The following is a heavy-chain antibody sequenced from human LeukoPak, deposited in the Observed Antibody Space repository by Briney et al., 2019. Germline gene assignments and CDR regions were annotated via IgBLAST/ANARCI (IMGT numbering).Heavy chain of an antibody. CDR1: GYSFTSYW. Sequence: GESLKISCKGSGYSFTSYWIGWVRQMPGKGLEWMGIIYPGDSDTRYSTSFQGQVTISADKSISTAYLQWSSLKASDTAMYYCARRLASHCSSTSCYGAFDIWGQGTMVTVSS. CDR3: ARRLASHCSSTSCYGAFDI. J-gene: IGHJ3*02. D-gene: IGHD2-2*01. V-gene: IGHV5-51*01. CDR2: IYPGDSDT.